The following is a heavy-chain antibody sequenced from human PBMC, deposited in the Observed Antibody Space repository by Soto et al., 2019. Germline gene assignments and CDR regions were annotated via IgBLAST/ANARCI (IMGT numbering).Heavy chain of an antibody. V-gene: IGHV1-69*12. CDR2: IMPMFGVT. J-gene: IGHJ6*02. CDR3: AGEGVTSSMSLPWMGYHYYGLDV. CDR1: GGTFNSHT. Sequence: QVQLVQSGAEVKKPGSSVKVSCRAPGGTFNSHTISWVRQAPGQGLEWMGGIMPMFGVTNYARKFQGRLTMTANESTTTGSMEVGGMTSEDTTVYYCAGEGVTSSMSLPWMGYHYYGLDVWGQGTTVIVSS. D-gene: IGHD2-2*01.